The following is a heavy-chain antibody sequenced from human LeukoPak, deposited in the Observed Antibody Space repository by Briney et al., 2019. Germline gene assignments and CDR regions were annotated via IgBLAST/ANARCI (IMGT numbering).Heavy chain of an antibody. J-gene: IGHJ3*02. CDR3: ARDYQTDAFDI. CDR1: GGSFSGYY. Sequence: SETLSLTCAVYGGSFSGYYWSWIRQPPGKGLEWIGEINHSGSTNYNPSLKSRVTISVDTSKNQFSLKLSSVTAADTAVYYCARDYQTDAFDIWGKGTRVTVFS. D-gene: IGHD3-10*01. V-gene: IGHV4-34*01. CDR2: INHSGST.